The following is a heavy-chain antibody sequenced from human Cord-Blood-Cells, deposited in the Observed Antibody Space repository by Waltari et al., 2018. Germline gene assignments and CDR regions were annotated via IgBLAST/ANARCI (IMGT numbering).Heavy chain of an antibody. J-gene: IGHJ3*02. CDR2: IYYSGST. CDR3: ARAIAAAGAFDI. CDR1: GGSISSYY. V-gene: IGHV4-59*01. D-gene: IGHD6-13*01. Sequence: QVQLQESGPGLVKPSETLSLTCTVSGGSISSYYWSWIRQPPGKGMEWIGYIYYSGSTNYNPSLKSRVTISVDTSKNQISLKLSSVTAADTAVYYCARAIAAAGAFDIWGQGTMVTVSS.